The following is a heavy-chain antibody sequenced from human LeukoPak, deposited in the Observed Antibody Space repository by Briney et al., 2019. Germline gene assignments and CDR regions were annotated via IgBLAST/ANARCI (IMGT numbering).Heavy chain of an antibody. J-gene: IGHJ2*01. Sequence: PGGSLRLSCAASGFNFDDSAIHWVRQAPGKCLEWVSAMNWISDFKAYADSVKGRFTTSRDNDKNSVHLQMNSLRPEDMAVYYCAKGPKENWYFDLWGRGTLVTVSS. CDR2: MNWISDFK. V-gene: IGHV3-9*03. CDR3: AKGPKENWYFDL. CDR1: GFNFDDSA.